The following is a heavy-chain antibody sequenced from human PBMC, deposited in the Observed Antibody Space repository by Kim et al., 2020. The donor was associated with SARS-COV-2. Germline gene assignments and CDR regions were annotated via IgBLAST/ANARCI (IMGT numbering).Heavy chain of an antibody. CDR3: ARVAGGMDV. J-gene: IGHJ6*01. Sequence: ASVKVSCKTSGYTFTSFAMNWVRQAPGQGLEWMAWINTNTGNPKSAQGFTGRFVFSLDTSVNTAFLEIRSLKAEDTAVYYCARVAGGMDVWGQGTTDTVS. V-gene: IGHV7-4-1*02. CDR1: GYTFTSFA. CDR2: INTNTGNP.